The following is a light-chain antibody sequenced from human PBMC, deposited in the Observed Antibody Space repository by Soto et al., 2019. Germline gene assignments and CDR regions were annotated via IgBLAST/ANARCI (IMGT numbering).Light chain of an antibody. J-gene: IGLJ2*01. Sequence: QSALTQPASVSGSPGQSITISCTGTSSDVGAYNYVSWYQQHPGKAPKLIIYNVSNRPSGVSNRFSSSKSANTASLTIFGLQAEDEADYYCSSFTDRTTVLFGGGTKLTVL. CDR2: NVS. CDR3: SSFTDRTTVL. CDR1: SSDVGAYNY. V-gene: IGLV2-14*01.